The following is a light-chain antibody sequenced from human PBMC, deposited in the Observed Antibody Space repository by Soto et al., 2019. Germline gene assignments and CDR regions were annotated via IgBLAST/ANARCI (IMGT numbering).Light chain of an antibody. CDR1: NSDVGSYNL. J-gene: IGLJ1*01. Sequence: QSALTQPASVSGSPGQSITISCTGTNSDVGSYNLVSWYQQHPGKAPKLMIYEVSKRPSGVSNRFSGSKSGNTASLTISGLQAEDEADYYCCSYAGSSTFFYVFGTGTKVTVL. V-gene: IGLV2-23*02. CDR2: EVS. CDR3: CSYAGSSTFFYV.